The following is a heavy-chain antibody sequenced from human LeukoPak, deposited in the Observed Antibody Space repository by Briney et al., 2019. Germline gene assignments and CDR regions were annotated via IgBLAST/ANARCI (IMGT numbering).Heavy chain of an antibody. D-gene: IGHD3-22*01. V-gene: IGHV3-11*04. J-gene: IGHJ5*02. CDR3: ARDLGQYYDTSDNWFDP. Sequence: PGGSLRLSCAASGFTFSDYYMSWIRQAPGKGLEWVSYVSSSGSTIYYADSVKGRFTISRDNAKNSLYLQMNSLRAEDTAVYYCARDLGQYYDTSDNWFDPWGQGTLVTVSS. CDR2: VSSSGSTI. CDR1: GFTFSDYY.